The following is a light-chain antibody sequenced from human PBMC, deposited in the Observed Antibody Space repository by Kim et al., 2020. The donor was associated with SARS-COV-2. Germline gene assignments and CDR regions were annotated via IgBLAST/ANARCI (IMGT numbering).Light chain of an antibody. CDR3: QQYDSRPLT. Sequence: AVVDRVTITCQASQDIRNNFLNWYQQRPGKAPKLLIYDASNLETGVPSRFSGGGSGTHFSLTISSLQPEDFATYYCQQYDSRPLTFGGGTQVDIK. J-gene: IGKJ4*01. CDR2: DAS. CDR1: QDIRNNF. V-gene: IGKV1-33*01.